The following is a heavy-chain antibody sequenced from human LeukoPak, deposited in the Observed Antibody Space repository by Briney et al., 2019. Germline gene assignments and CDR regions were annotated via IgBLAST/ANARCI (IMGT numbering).Heavy chain of an antibody. CDR3: ARDPMNYYDSSGYWVY. J-gene: IGHJ4*02. Sequence: PGGSLRLSCAASGFTFCSYSMNWVRQAPGKGLEWVSYISSSSSTIYYADSVKGRFTISRDNAKNSLYLQMNSLRAEDTAVYYCARDPMNYYDSSGYWVYWGQGTLVTVSS. V-gene: IGHV3-48*01. CDR1: GFTFCSYS. D-gene: IGHD3-22*01. CDR2: ISSSSSTI.